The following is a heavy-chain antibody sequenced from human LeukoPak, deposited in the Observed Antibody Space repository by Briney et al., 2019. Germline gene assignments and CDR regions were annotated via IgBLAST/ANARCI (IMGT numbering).Heavy chain of an antibody. CDR1: GGSFSGYY. J-gene: IGHJ4*02. Sequence: SETLSRTCAVYGGSFSGYYWSWIRQPPGKGLEWIGEINHSGSTNYNPSLKSRVTISVDTSKNQFSLKLSSVTAADTAVYYCARVAPYEGSSGWYDLDHWGQGTLVTVSS. D-gene: IGHD6-19*01. CDR3: ARVAPYEGSSGWYDLDH. CDR2: INHSGST. V-gene: IGHV4-34*01.